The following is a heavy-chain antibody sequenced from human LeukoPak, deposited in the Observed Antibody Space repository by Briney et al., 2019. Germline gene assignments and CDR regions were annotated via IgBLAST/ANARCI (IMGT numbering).Heavy chain of an antibody. J-gene: IGHJ2*01. Sequence: GGSLRLSCAASGFTFSNYDMSWVRQAPGSGLEWVSGTTGSGGSTYYADSVKGRFTVSRDNSKTTLYLQMNSLRAEDTAVYYCAKGNWGERLDWYFDLWGRGTLVTVSS. CDR2: TTGSGGST. V-gene: IGHV3-23*01. CDR1: GFTFSNYD. CDR3: AKGNWGERLDWYFDL. D-gene: IGHD1-26*01.